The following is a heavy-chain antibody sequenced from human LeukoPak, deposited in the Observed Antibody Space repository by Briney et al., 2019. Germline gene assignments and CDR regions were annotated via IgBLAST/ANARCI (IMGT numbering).Heavy chain of an antibody. Sequence: ASVKVSCKASGYTFTGYYIHWVRQAPGQGLEWMGRTNPNSGGTNYAQKFQGRVTMTRDTSISTAYMELSRLRSDDTAVYYCARLPPGFGATNSDYWGQGTLVTVSS. CDR3: ARLPPGFGATNSDY. V-gene: IGHV1-2*06. D-gene: IGHD1-26*01. CDR2: TNPNSGGT. CDR1: GYTFTGYY. J-gene: IGHJ4*02.